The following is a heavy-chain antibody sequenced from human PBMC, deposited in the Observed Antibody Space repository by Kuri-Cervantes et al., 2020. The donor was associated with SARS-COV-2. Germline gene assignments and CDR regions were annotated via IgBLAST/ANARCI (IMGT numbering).Heavy chain of an antibody. CDR3: ARANHYDSSGYLDAFDI. CDR2: INPDSGDA. CDR1: GYIFTDFY. Sequence: GGSLRLSCRTSGYIFTDFYVHWVRQAPGQGLEWVGRINPDSGDADYAERFQGRVTVTRDTSISAAYVDLSRLTSDDTAVYYCARANHYDSSGYLDAFDIWGQGTLVTVSS. J-gene: IGHJ4*02. D-gene: IGHD3-22*01. V-gene: IGHV1-2*06.